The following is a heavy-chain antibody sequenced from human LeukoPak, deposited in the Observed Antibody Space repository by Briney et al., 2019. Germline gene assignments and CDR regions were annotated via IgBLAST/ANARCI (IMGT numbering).Heavy chain of an antibody. J-gene: IGHJ4*02. CDR3: ARVAWSAQLGADY. D-gene: IGHD3-3*01. Sequence: SETLSLTCTVSGGSISSGDYYWSWIRQPPGKGLEWIGYIYYSGSTYYNPSLKSRVTISVDTSNNQFSLKLSSVTAADTAVYYCARVAWSAQLGADYWGQGTLVTVSS. CDR1: GGSISSGDYY. CDR2: IYYSGST. V-gene: IGHV4-30-4*08.